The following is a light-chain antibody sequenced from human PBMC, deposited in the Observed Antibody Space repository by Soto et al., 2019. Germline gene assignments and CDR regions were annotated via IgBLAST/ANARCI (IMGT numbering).Light chain of an antibody. CDR2: GAS. Sequence: ERATLSCRASQSVSSSYLAWYQQKPSQAPRLLIYGASSRATGIPDRFSGSGSGTDFTLTISRLEHENFAVYYCQQYGGTFGHGTRVDTK. J-gene: IGKJ1*01. CDR3: QQYGGT. V-gene: IGKV3-20*01. CDR1: QSVSSSY.